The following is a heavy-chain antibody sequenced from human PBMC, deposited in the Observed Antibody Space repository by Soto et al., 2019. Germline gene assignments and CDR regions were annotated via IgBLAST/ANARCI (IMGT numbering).Heavy chain of an antibody. J-gene: IGHJ4*02. V-gene: IGHV4-61*01. Sequence: KTSETLSLTCTVSGGSVSSGSYYWSWIRQPPGKGLEWIGYIYYSGSTNYNPSLKSRVTISVDTSKNQFSLKLSSVTAADTAVYYCARELWLPSAGYYFDYWGQGTLVTVSS. CDR1: GGSVSSGSYY. CDR3: ARELWLPSAGYYFDY. D-gene: IGHD2-21*01. CDR2: IYYSGST.